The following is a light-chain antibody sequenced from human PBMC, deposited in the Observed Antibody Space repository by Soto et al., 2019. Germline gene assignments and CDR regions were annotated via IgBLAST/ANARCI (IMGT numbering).Light chain of an antibody. Sequence: DIQMTQSPSSLSASVGDRVTINCRASLPISNYLAWYQQKPGKITNLLIYAASTLQAGVSFRFSGRVSGTFFTCSISILQPEYVAVYYWLKYNRAPFTFGVGTKVKI. V-gene: IGKV1-27*01. CDR2: AAS. J-gene: IGKJ4*01. CDR1: LPISNY. CDR3: LKYNRAPFT.